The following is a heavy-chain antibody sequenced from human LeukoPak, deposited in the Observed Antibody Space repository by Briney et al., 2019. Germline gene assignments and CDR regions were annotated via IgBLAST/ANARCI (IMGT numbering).Heavy chain of an antibody. Sequence: GGSLRLSCATSGFTFDDYAMHWVRQAPGKGLEWVSGIDWNSGSMAYADSVKGRFTISRDNAKNSLYLQMHSLRPEDTALYYCAKGLWAATGNYFEYWGQGTLVTVSS. D-gene: IGHD6-13*01. CDR3: AKGLWAATGNYFEY. V-gene: IGHV3-9*01. J-gene: IGHJ4*02. CDR2: IDWNSGSM. CDR1: GFTFDDYA.